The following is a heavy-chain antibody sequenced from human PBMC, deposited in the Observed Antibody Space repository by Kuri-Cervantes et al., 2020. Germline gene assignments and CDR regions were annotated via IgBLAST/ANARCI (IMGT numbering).Heavy chain of an antibody. CDR1: GFTFSSYA. Sequence: GESLKISCAASGFTFSSYAMSWVRQAPGKGLEWVSAISGSGGSTYYAGSVKGRFTISRDNSKNTLYLQMNSLRAEDTAVYYCARGRDTAMVLWYYYYYGMDVWGQGTTVTVSS. J-gene: IGHJ6*02. CDR2: ISGSGGST. CDR3: ARGRDTAMVLWYYYYYGMDV. V-gene: IGHV3-23*01. D-gene: IGHD5-18*01.